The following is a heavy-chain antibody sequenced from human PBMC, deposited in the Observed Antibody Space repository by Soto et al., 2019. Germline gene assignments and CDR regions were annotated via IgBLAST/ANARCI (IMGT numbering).Heavy chain of an antibody. CDR3: ARDWASISWVRSSDALDI. J-gene: IGHJ3*02. CDR1: GYTFTGYY. D-gene: IGHD6-13*01. V-gene: IGHV1-2*04. Sequence: ASVKVSCKASGYTFTGYYMHWVRQAPGQGLEWMGWINPNSGGTNYAQKFQGWVTMTRDTSISTAYMELSRLRSDDTAVYYCARDWASISWVRSSDALDIWGLGTVVTVSS. CDR2: INPNSGGT.